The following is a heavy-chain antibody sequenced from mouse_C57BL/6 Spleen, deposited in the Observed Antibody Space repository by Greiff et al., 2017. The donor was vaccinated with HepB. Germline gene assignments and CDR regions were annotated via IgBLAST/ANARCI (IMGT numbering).Heavy chain of an antibody. Sequence: VQLQQSGAELVKPGASVKISCKASGYAFSSYWMNWVKQRPGKGLEWIGQIYPGDGDTNYNGQFKGKATLTADKSSSTAYMQLSSLTYEDSAVYFCAREWDYGSSYWYCDVWGTGTTVTVSS. CDR3: AREWDYGSSYWYCDV. V-gene: IGHV1-80*01. CDR1: GYAFSSYW. CDR2: IYPGDGDT. J-gene: IGHJ1*03. D-gene: IGHD1-1*01.